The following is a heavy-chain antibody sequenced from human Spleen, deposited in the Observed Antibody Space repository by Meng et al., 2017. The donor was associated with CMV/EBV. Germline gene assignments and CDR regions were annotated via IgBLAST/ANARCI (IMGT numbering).Heavy chain of an antibody. CDR3: TRGGTSAMRDGMDV. Sequence: GESLKIYCTASGFIFGDYLMGWVRQAPGKGPEWAGVNRKNGYGGTTEYAASVKGRFTISRDDSKSIAYLQMNSLKIEDTAVYYCTRGGTSAMRDGMDVWGQGTTVTVSS. V-gene: IGHV3-49*04. D-gene: IGHD2-2*01. CDR2: NRKNGYGGTT. J-gene: IGHJ6*02. CDR1: GFIFGDYL.